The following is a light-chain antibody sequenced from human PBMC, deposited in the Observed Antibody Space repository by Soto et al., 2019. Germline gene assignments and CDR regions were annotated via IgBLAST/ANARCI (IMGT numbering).Light chain of an antibody. Sequence: QSVLRQPPSASGTPGQSVTISCSGSGSNIGSNTVNWYRQLPGTAPKVLIYMDSQRPSGVSARFSGSKSGTSASLAISGLQTEDESLYFCATWDDKLNGVIFGGGTKVTVL. CDR1: GSNIGSNT. V-gene: IGLV1-44*01. J-gene: IGLJ2*01. CDR2: MDS. CDR3: ATWDDKLNGVI.